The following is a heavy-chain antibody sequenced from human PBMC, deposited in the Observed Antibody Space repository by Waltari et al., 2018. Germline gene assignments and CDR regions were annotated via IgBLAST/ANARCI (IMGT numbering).Heavy chain of an antibody. CDR1: GGSFSGYY. CDR2: INHSGST. J-gene: IGHJ6*03. V-gene: IGHV4-34*01. D-gene: IGHD2-2*01. Sequence: QVQLQQWGAGLLKPSETLSLTCAVYGGSFSGYYWSWIRQPPGKGLEWIGEINHSGSTNYNPSLKSRVTISVDTSKNQFSLKLSSVTAADTAVYYCARVVGYCSSTSCYFLNYYYYYMDVWGKGTTVTISS. CDR3: ARVVGYCSSTSCYFLNYYYYYMDV.